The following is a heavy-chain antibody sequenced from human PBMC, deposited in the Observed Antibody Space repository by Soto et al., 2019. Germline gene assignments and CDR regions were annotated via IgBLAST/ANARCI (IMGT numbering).Heavy chain of an antibody. V-gene: IGHV1-3*01. CDR3: ARSIVVVTALDY. Sequence: ASVKVSCKASGYTFTSYAMHWVRQAPGQRLEWMGWINAGNGNTKYSQKFQGRVTITRDTSASTAYMELSSLRSGDTAVYYCARSIVVVTALDYWGQGTPVTVSS. J-gene: IGHJ4*02. CDR2: INAGNGNT. D-gene: IGHD2-21*02. CDR1: GYTFTSYA.